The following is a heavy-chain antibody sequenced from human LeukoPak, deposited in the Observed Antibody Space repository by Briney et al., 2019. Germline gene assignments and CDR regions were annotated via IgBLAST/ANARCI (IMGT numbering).Heavy chain of an antibody. CDR2: INSDGSST. D-gene: IGHD3-9*01. CDR1: GFTFSSYW. CDR3: AKDRELRYFDWSSFDY. J-gene: IGHJ4*02. Sequence: PGGSLRLSCAASGFTFSSYWMHWVRQAPGKGLVWVSRINSDGSSTSYADFVKGRFTISRDNAKNTLYLQMNSLRAEDTAVYYCAKDRELRYFDWSSFDYWGQGTLVTVSS. V-gene: IGHV3-74*01.